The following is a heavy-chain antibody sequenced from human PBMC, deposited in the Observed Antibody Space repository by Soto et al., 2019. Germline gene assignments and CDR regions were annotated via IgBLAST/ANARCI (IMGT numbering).Heavy chain of an antibody. CDR2: LIPMFSTA. Sequence: QVQLVQSGAEVKKPGSSVKVSCKASGGTFSSYAISWVRQAPGQGLEWMGTLIPMFSTANYAQKFQGRVTITADESTNTAYMELSSLRSEDTAVYYCARDKAVTTLYDFDYWGQGTLVTVSS. CDR3: ARDKAVTTLYDFDY. D-gene: IGHD4-17*01. V-gene: IGHV1-69*15. CDR1: GGTFSSYA. J-gene: IGHJ4*02.